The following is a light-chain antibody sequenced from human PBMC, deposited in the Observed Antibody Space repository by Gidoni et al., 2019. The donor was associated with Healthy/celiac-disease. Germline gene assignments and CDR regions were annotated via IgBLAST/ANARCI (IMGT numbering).Light chain of an antibody. CDR3: SSYTSSSTLV. Sequence: SALTQPASVSGSPGQSITISCTGPSRDVGGYNYVSWYQHHPGKAPKLMIYDVSNRPSGVSNRFSGSKSGNTASLTISGLQAEDEADYYCSSYTSSSTLVFGGGTKLTVL. J-gene: IGLJ2*01. V-gene: IGLV2-14*03. CDR2: DVS. CDR1: SRDVGGYNY.